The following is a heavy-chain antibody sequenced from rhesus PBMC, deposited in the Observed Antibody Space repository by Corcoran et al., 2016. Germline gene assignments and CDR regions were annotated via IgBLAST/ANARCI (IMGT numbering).Heavy chain of an antibody. V-gene: IGHV4S10*01. D-gene: IGHD3-9*01. CDR1: VTSVRVGYR. Sequence: QVQLQESVPGVVQPSESLSLTCAVSVTSVRVGYRWRWTRHSPGKGLGWIGDIYGRSPNTQYNPSLTSRVIIAKDTSKNQCSLKLSSVTVADTAVYYCARNYYSGSKDAVDCWGQGLRVTVSS. J-gene: IGHJ3*01. CDR3: ARNYYSGSKDAVDC. CDR2: IYGRSPNT.